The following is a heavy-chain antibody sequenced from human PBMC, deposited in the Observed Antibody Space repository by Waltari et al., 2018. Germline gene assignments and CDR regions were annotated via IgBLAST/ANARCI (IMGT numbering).Heavy chain of an antibody. CDR1: GFTFSSYE. J-gene: IGHJ4*02. CDR2: INTSGITI. D-gene: IGHD6-19*01. CDR3: ARDQQWLPDY. V-gene: IGHV3-48*03. Sequence: EVQLVESGGGLLQPGGSLRLSCAASGFTFSSYEMNWVRQAPGKGLEWLSYINTSGITIYYADSVKGRFTISRDNAKNSLYLQMNSLRAEDTAVYYCARDQQWLPDYWGQGTLVTVSS.